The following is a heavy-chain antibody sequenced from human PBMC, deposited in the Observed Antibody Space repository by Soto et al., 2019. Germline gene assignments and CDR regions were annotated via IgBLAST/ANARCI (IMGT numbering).Heavy chain of an antibody. CDR3: AHKGPEDWPLDY. V-gene: IGHV2-5*02. CDR1: GFSLSTSGVD. D-gene: IGHD3-9*01. CDR2: IYWDDSK. J-gene: IGHJ4*02. Sequence: QITLKESGPTPVRPTQTLTQTWALSGFSLSTSGVDVGWIRQPPGKALEWLAVIYWDDSKHYSPSLRSRLTITKDTSKNQVVLTMTNMDPMDTGTYYCAHKGPEDWPLDYWGQGTLVTVSS.